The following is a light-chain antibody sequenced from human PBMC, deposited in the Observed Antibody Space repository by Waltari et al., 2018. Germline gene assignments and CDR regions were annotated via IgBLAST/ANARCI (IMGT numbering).Light chain of an antibody. Sequence: HTVVTQEPSLSVSPGGTVTLTCALSSGSLSPTSYATWYQQTPGQAPRTLVYKANARSSGVPDRFSGSILGNTAALTITGAQADDESDYYCALYMGSGIWVFGGGTRLTVL. J-gene: IGLJ3*02. CDR2: KAN. CDR1: SGSLSPTSY. CDR3: ALYMGSGIWV. V-gene: IGLV8-61*01.